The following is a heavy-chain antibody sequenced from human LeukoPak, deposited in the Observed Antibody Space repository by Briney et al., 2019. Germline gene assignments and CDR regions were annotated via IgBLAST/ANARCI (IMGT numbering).Heavy chain of an antibody. CDR3: ARVRGRSGATCYY. CDR2: MNPNSGNT. CDR1: GYTFTSYD. Sequence: ASVKVSCKASGYTFTSYDINWVRQPTGQGLEWMGWMNPNSGNTGYAQKFQGRVTMTRNTSISTAYMELSSLRSEDTAVYYCARVRGRSGATCYYWGQGTLVTVSS. D-gene: IGHD1-26*01. V-gene: IGHV1-8*01. J-gene: IGHJ4*02.